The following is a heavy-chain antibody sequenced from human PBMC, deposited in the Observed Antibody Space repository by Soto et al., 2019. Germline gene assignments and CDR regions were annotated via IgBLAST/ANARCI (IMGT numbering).Heavy chain of an antibody. CDR1: GYTFTGCY. CDR2: INPNSGGT. J-gene: IGHJ6*02. V-gene: IGHV1-2*04. D-gene: IGHD2-15*01. CDR3: ARDSGDCSGGSCPGMDV. Sequence: ASVNVSCKSSGYTFTGCYIHWVRQAPGQGLEWMGWINPNSGGTNYAQKFQGWVTMTRDTSISTAYMELSRLRSDDTAVYYCARDSGDCSGGSCPGMDVWGQGTTVTVSS.